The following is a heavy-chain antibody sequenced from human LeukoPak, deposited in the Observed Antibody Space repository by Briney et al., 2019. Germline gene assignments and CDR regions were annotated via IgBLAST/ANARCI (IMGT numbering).Heavy chain of an antibody. Sequence: GGSLRLSCAASGFTFSSYWMNWARQAPGKGLEWVASINHNGNVNYYVDSVKGRFTISRDNAKNSLYLQMSNLRAEDTAVYFCARGGGLDVWGQGARVTVSS. J-gene: IGHJ6*02. CDR3: ARGGGLDV. CDR2: INHNGNVN. D-gene: IGHD3-16*01. CDR1: GFTFSSYW. V-gene: IGHV3-7*03.